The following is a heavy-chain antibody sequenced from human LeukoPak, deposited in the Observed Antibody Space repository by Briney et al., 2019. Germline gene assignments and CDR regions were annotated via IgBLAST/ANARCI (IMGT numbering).Heavy chain of an antibody. Sequence: PSETLSLTCTVSGGSISSYYWSWIRQPPGKGLEWIGYFYYTGSTNYNPSLKSRVTMSVDTSNNQFSLKLSSVTAADTAVYYCARVSSSWLLPKYWGQGTLVTASS. J-gene: IGHJ4*02. V-gene: IGHV4-59*01. CDR1: GGSISSYY. D-gene: IGHD6-13*01. CDR3: ARVSSSWLLPKY. CDR2: FYYTGST.